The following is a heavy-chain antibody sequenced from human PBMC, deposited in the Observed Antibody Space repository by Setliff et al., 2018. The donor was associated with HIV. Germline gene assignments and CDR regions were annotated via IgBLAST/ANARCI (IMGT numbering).Heavy chain of an antibody. CDR1: GGSLISGGYY. J-gene: IGHJ5*02. D-gene: IGHD4-4*01. V-gene: IGHV4-31*03. CDR3: ARDLTSNSNCFEP. CDR2: VYDTGKT. Sequence: PSETLSLTCSVSGGSLISGGYYWSWLRQHPGKGLEWIGYVYDTGKTYYNPSLESRISMSVDTSKNQFTLKLTSVTAADTAIYYCARDLTSNSNCFEPWGQGTQVTVSS.